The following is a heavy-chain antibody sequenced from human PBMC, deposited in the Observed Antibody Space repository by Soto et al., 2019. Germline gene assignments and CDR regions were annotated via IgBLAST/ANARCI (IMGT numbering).Heavy chain of an antibody. D-gene: IGHD3-22*01. CDR2: IGTAGDT. J-gene: IGHJ4*02. CDR3: ARGGRYFYDSRGEGGDLDY. Sequence: PGGSLRLSGAASGFTFSSYDMHWVRQATGKGLEWVSAIGTAGDTYYPGSVQGRFTISRENAKNSLYLQMNSLRAGDTAVYYCARGGRYFYDSRGEGGDLDYWGQGTLVTVSS. CDR1: GFTFSSYD. V-gene: IGHV3-13*01.